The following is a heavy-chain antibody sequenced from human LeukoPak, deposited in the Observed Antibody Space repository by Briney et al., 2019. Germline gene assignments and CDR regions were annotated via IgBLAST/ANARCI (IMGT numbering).Heavy chain of an antibody. V-gene: IGHV4-4*09. D-gene: IGHD2-15*01. CDR3: ARHTECSGGSCYSENWFDP. CDR1: GGSISSYY. J-gene: IGHJ5*02. CDR2: IYTSGST. Sequence: SETLSLTCTVSGGSISSYYWSWIRQPPGRGLEWIGYIYTSGSTNYNPSLKSRVTISVDTSKNQFSLKLSSVTAADTAVYYCARHTECSGGSCYSENWFDPWGQGTLVTVSS.